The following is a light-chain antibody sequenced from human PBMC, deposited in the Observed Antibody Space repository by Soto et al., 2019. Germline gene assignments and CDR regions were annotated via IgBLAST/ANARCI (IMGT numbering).Light chain of an antibody. CDR1: SSNIESNI. Sequence: QSVLTQPPSASGTPGQRVTISCSGSSSNIESNIVNWYQHLPGAAPKLLIYSRDQRPSGVPDRFIGSKSGASASLAISGLQSDDEADYYCAAWDDSLNGVVFGGGTKLTVL. J-gene: IGLJ3*02. CDR3: AAWDDSLNGVV. CDR2: SRD. V-gene: IGLV1-44*01.